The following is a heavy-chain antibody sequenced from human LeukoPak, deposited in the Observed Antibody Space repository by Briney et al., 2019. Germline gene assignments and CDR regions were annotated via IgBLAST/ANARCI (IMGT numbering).Heavy chain of an antibody. J-gene: IGHJ4*02. D-gene: IGHD3-10*01. CDR2: IIPIFGTA. CDR3: ARGTLWFWELD. CDR1: GGTLSSYA. V-gene: IGHV1-69*05. Sequence: GASVKVSCKTSGGTLSSYAISWVRQAPGQGREWMGRIIPIFGTANYAQKSQRRVTITTDESTSTAYMELSSLRSEDTAVYYCARGTLWFWELDWGQGTLVTVSS.